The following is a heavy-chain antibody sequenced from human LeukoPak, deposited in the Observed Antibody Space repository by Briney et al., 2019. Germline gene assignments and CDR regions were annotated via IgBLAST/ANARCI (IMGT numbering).Heavy chain of an antibody. Sequence: SETLSLTCTVSGGSISSYYWSWIRQPAWKGLEWIGRIYTSGSTNYNPSLKSRVTMSVDTSKNQFSLKLSSVTAADTAVYYCARLQLDREYYDILTGYYPSWFDPWGQGTLVTVSS. J-gene: IGHJ5*02. CDR3: ARLQLDREYYDILTGYYPSWFDP. CDR1: GGSISSYY. V-gene: IGHV4-4*07. CDR2: IYTSGST. D-gene: IGHD3-9*01.